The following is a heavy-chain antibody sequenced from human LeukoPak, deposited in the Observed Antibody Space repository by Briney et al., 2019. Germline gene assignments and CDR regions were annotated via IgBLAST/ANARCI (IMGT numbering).Heavy chain of an antibody. CDR1: GYTFTSYY. J-gene: IGHJ3*02. V-gene: IGHV1-69*13. CDR2: IIPIFGTA. Sequence: ASVKVSCKASGYTFTSYYMHWVRQAPGQGLEWMGGIIPIFGTANYAQKFQGRVTITADESTSTAYMEMSSLRSEDTAVYYCARSYSGSLYDAFDIWGQGTMVAVSS. CDR3: ARSYSGSLYDAFDI. D-gene: IGHD1-26*01.